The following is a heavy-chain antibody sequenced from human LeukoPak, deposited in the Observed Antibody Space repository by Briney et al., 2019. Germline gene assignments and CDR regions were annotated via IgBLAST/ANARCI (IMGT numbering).Heavy chain of an antibody. CDR3: ARGSGSYYATTYYFDY. V-gene: IGHV3-66*02. J-gene: IGHJ4*02. CDR2: IYSGGST. Sequence: PGGSLRLSCAASGFTLSSNYMSWVRQAPGKGLEWVSVIYSGGSTYYADSVKGRFTISRDNSKNTLYLQMNSLGAEDTAVYYCARGSGSYYATTYYFDYWGQGTLVTVSS. D-gene: IGHD1-26*01. CDR1: GFTLSSNY.